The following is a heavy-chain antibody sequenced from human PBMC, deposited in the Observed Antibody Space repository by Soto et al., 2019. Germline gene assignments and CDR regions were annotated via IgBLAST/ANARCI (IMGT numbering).Heavy chain of an antibody. D-gene: IGHD3-9*01. J-gene: IGHJ6*02. CDR3: AREPSYYDILTGYSTDYYGMDV. CDR1: GGSISSSNW. CDR2: IYHSGST. V-gene: IGHV4-4*02. Sequence: PSETLSLTCAVSGGSISSSNWWSWVRQPPGKGLEWIGEIYHSGSTNYNPSLKSRVTISVDKSKNQFSLKLSSVTAAATAVYYCAREPSYYDILTGYSTDYYGMDVWGQGTTVTVSS.